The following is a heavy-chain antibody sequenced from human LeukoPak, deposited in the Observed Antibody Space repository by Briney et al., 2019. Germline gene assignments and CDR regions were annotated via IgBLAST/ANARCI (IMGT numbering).Heavy chain of an antibody. J-gene: IGHJ6*03. Sequence: SGTLSLTCTVSGGSISSYYWSWIRQPAGKGLEWIGRIYTSGSTNYNPSLKSRVTMSVDTSKNQFSLKLSSVTAADTAVYYCARDEVVVVPAAMADYYYYYYMDVWGKGTTVTVSS. CDR3: ARDEVVVVPAAMADYYYYYYMDV. CDR2: IYTSGST. V-gene: IGHV4-4*07. CDR1: GGSISSYY. D-gene: IGHD2-2*01.